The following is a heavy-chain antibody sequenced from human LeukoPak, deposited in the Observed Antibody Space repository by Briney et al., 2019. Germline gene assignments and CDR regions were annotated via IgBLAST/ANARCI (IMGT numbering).Heavy chain of an antibody. V-gene: IGHV1-2*06. CDR2: INPNSGGT. CDR1: GYTFTGYY. CDR3: VRDPVIAAAGTTHDY. Sequence: ASVKVSCKASGYTFTGYYMHWVRQAPGQGLEWMGRINPNSGGTNYAQKFQGRVTMTRDTSIGTAYMELSRLRSDDTAVYYCVRDPVIAAAGTTHDYWGQGTLVTVSS. J-gene: IGHJ4*02. D-gene: IGHD6-13*01.